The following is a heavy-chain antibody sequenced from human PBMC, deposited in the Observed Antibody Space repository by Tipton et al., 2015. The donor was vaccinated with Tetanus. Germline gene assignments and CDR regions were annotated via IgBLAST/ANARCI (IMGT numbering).Heavy chain of an antibody. V-gene: IGHV3-33*01. Sequence: SLRLSCATSGFIFNSYGIHWVRQAPGKGLEWVAVTWSHGGNIYYADSVKGRCAVSRDNSKNTVYLQMNSLKVEDTAVYYCAREDGGPTLDYFDSWGQGALVIVSS. CDR3: AREDGGPTLDYFDS. D-gene: IGHD3-16*01. CDR2: TWSHGGNI. CDR1: GFIFNSYG. J-gene: IGHJ4*02.